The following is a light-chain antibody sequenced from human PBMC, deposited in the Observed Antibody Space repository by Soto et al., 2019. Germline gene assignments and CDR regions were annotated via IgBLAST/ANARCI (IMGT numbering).Light chain of an antibody. V-gene: IGKV1-27*01. CDR2: AAS. CDR3: QKYNSAPIFT. CDR1: QGISNY. J-gene: IGKJ3*01. Sequence: DIQMTQSPSSLSASVGDRVTITCRASQGISNYLAWYQQKPGKVPKLLIYAASTLQSGVPSRFSGSGSGTDFTLTISSLQPEDVANYYCQKYNSAPIFTFGPGTKGDIK.